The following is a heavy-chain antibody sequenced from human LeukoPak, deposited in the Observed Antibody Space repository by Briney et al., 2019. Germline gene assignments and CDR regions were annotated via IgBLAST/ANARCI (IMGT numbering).Heavy chain of an antibody. V-gene: IGHV3-23*01. CDR3: ARNPPPFYYDSSGYYLDAFDI. CDR1: GFTFSSYA. J-gene: IGHJ3*02. CDR2: ITGSGGNT. Sequence: GGSLRLSCAASGFTFSSYAMNWVRQAPGKGLEWVSAITGSGGNTYYADSVKGRFTISRDNSKNTLYLQMNSLRAEDTAVYYCARNPPPFYYDSSGYYLDAFDIWGKGTMVTVSS. D-gene: IGHD3-22*01.